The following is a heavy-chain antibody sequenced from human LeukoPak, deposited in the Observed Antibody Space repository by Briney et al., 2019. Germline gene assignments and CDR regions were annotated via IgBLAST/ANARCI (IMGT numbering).Heavy chain of an antibody. D-gene: IGHD2-8*01. Sequence: GGSLRLSCAASGFTFSSYGMHWVRQAPGKGLEWVAFIRYDGSKKYYADSVKGRFTISRDNSKNTLYLQMKSLRAEDTAVYYCAKDFAYGVWGKGTTVTISS. J-gene: IGHJ6*04. CDR1: GFTFSSYG. CDR2: IRYDGSKK. V-gene: IGHV3-30*02. CDR3: AKDFAYGV.